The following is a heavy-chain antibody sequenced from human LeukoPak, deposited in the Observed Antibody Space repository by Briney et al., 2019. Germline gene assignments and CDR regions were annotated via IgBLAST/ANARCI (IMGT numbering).Heavy chain of an antibody. CDR1: GGPISSGGYY. V-gene: IGHV4-31*03. CDR3: AREDYDILTGTSDAFDI. CDR2: IYYSGST. Sequence: PSETLSLTCTVSGGPISSGGYYWSWIRQHPGKGLEWIGYIYYSGSTYYNPSLKSRVTISVDTSKNQFSLKLSSVTAADTAVYYCAREDYDILTGTSDAFDIWGQGTMVTVSS. D-gene: IGHD3-9*01. J-gene: IGHJ3*02.